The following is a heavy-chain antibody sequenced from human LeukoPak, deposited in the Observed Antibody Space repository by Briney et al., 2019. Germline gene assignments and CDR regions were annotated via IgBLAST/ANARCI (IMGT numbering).Heavy chain of an antibody. J-gene: IGHJ4*02. CDR2: ISSSSSYI. V-gene: IGHV3-21*01. CDR1: GFTFSSYS. Sequence: GGSLRLSCAASGFTFSSYSMNWVRQAPGKGLEWVSSISSSSSYIYHADSVKGRFTISRDNAKNSLYLQMNSLRAEDTAVYYCARDPSGWYFVDYWGQGTLVTVSS. D-gene: IGHD6-19*01. CDR3: ARDPSGWYFVDY.